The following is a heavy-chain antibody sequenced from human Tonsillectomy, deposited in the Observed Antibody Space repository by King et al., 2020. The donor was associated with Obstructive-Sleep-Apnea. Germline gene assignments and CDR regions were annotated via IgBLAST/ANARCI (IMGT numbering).Heavy chain of an antibody. D-gene: IGHD3-22*01. J-gene: IGHJ6*02. CDR3: AKDIGAGGVNNYDDIYYYYGMDV. V-gene: IGHV3-43*01. CDR1: GFTFDDYT. CDR2: ISWDGDDT. Sequence: VQLVQSGGLVVQPVGSLRLSCVASGFTFDDYTMHWVRQAPGKGLEWVSLISWDGDDTYYADSVKARFTISKDNSKSSLFLQMNSLRTEDTALYYCAKDIGAGGVNNYDDIYYYYGMDVWGQGTTVTVSS.